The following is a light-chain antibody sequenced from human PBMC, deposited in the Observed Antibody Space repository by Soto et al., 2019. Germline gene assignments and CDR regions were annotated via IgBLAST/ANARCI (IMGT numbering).Light chain of an antibody. CDR2: GAS. J-gene: IGKJ5*01. CDR3: QQYNNWPPIT. CDR1: QTVSSD. V-gene: IGKV3-15*01. Sequence: EIVMTQSPATLSVSPGQTATLSCRASQTVSSDLAWYQHKPGQAPRLLIYGASTRATGIPARFSGSGSGTEFTLTISSLQSEDFAVYYCQQYNNWPPITFGQGTRLEIK.